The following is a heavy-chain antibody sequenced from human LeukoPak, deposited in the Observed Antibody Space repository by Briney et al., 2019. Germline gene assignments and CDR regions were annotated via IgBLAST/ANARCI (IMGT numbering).Heavy chain of an antibody. CDR3: VKSIRPIDSNSWYLHFDY. V-gene: IGHV3-48*03. CDR2: ISSSGSTI. CDR1: GFTFSSYE. J-gene: IGHJ4*02. D-gene: IGHD6-13*01. Sequence: GGSLRLSCAASGFTFSSYEMNWVRQAPGKGLEWASYISSSGSTIYYADSVKGRFTISRDNAKNSLYLQMNSLRAEDTAAYYCVKSIRPIDSNSWYLHFDYWGQGNLVTVSS.